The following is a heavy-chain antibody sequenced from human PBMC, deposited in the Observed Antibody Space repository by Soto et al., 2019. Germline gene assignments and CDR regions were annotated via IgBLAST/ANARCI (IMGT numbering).Heavy chain of an antibody. V-gene: IGHV4-61*01. CDR3: ASSSFYRYYFDY. CDR1: GGSVNSGTYY. CDR2: IYSSGVA. Sequence: SETLSLTCTVSGGSVNSGTYYWSWIRQPPGKGLEWIGYIYSSGVANYNPSLKSRVTISLDTSKNQFSLKLSSVTAADTAVYFCASSSFYRYYFDYWGQGALVTVSS. J-gene: IGHJ4*02. D-gene: IGHD2-2*01.